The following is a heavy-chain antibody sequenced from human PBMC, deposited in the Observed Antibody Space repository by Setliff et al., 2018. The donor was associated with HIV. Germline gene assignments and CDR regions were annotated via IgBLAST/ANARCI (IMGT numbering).Heavy chain of an antibody. CDR2: INAGNGDT. CDR3: ARDPHASLEWLSGGVGWLYP. Sequence: ASVKVSCKASGYTFIRYAVHWVRQAPGQRLEWMGWINAGNGDTKYSQKFQGRVTITRDTSASIVYMELSSLRSEDTAVYFCARDPHASLEWLSGGVGWLYPWGQGTLVTVSS. V-gene: IGHV1-3*01. CDR1: GYTFIRYA. D-gene: IGHD3-3*01. J-gene: IGHJ5*02.